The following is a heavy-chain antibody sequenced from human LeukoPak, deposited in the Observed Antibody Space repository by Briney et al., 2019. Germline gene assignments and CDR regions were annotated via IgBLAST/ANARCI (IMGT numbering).Heavy chain of an antibody. CDR3: ATDLHRLWFGESTRGY. CDR2: FDPEDGET. CDR1: GYTLTELS. J-gene: IGHJ4*02. D-gene: IGHD3-10*01. Sequence: GASVTVSCTVSGYTLTELSMHWVRQAPGKGLEWMGGFDPEDGETIYAQKFQGRVTMTEDTSTDTAYMELSSLRSEDTAVYYCATDLHRLWFGESTRGYWGQGTLVTVSS. V-gene: IGHV1-24*01.